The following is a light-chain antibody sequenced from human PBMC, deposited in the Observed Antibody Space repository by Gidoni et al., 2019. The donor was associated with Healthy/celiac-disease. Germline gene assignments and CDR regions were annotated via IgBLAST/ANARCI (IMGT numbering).Light chain of an antibody. CDR1: QSVSSK. CDR3: QQYNNWPPRGT. J-gene: IGKJ1*01. V-gene: IGKV3-15*01. Sequence: EIVMTQSPATLSVSPGERATLSCRASQSVSSKLACYQQKPGQAPRLLIYGASTRATGIPARFSGSGSGTEFTLTISSLQSEDFAVYYCQQYNNWPPRGTFGQGTKVEIK. CDR2: GAS.